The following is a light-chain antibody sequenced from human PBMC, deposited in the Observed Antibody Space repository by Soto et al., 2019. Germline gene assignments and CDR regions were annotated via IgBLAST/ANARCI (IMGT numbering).Light chain of an antibody. V-gene: IGKV1-12*01. CDR1: QAIDSW. CDR2: TGS. CDR3: QQTLSFPPT. J-gene: IGKJ1*01. Sequence: DIQMTQSPSSVSASVGDRVTITCRASQAIDSWLAWYQQKPGEAPKLQIFTGSLLHSGVPPRFSGSGSGTDFTLTISSLQPEDFATYYCQQTLSFPPTFGQGTKVDIK.